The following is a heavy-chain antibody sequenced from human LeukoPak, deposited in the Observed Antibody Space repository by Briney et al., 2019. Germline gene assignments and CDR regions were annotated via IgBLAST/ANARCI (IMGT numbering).Heavy chain of an antibody. J-gene: IGHJ4*02. CDR2: ISYDGSNK. CDR3: AKDRRWFGELIDY. V-gene: IGHV3-30*18. D-gene: IGHD3-10*01. CDR1: GFTFSSYG. Sequence: GGSLTLSCAASGFTFSSYGMHWVRQAPGKGLEWVAVISYDGSNKYYADSVKGRFTISRDNSKNTLYLQMNSLRAEDTAVYYCAKDRRWFGELIDYWGQGTLVTVSS.